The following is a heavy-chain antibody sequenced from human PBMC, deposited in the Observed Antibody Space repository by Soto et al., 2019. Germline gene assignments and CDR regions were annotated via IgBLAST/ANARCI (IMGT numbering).Heavy chain of an antibody. CDR3: ARARDDASRGYYYRPACEF. V-gene: IGHV3-30-3*01. CDR2: ISYDGSNK. CDR1: GFTFSSYA. J-gene: IGHJ4*02. D-gene: IGHD3-22*01. Sequence: GGSLRLSCAASGFTFSSYAMHWVRQAPGKGLEWVAVISYDGSNKYYADSVKGRFTISRDNSKNTLYLQMNSLRAEDTAVYYCARARDDASRGYYYRPACEFWGQRTLVTVSS.